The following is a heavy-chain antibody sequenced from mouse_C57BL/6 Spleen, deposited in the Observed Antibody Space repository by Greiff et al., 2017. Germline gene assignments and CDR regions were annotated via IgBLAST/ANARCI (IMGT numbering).Heavy chain of an antibody. Sequence: VKLQQSDAELVKPGASVKISCKVSGYTFTDHTIHWMKQRPEQGLEWIGYIYPSDGSTKYNEKFKGKATLTADKSSSTAYMQLNSLTSEDSAVDVCARDGNYPAWFAYWGQGTLVTVSA. CDR1: GYTFTDHT. CDR3: ARDGNYPAWFAY. J-gene: IGHJ3*01. D-gene: IGHD2-1*01. CDR2: IYPSDGST. V-gene: IGHV1-78*01.